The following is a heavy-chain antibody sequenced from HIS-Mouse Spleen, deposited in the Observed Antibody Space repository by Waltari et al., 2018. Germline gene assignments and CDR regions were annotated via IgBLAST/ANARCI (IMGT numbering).Heavy chain of an antibody. D-gene: IGHD6-13*01. CDR2: INPNSGGT. V-gene: IGHV1-2*02. CDR1: GYTFTGYH. CDR3: ASLFDSSPFHDAFDI. J-gene: IGHJ3*02. Sequence: QAQLVQSGAEVKKPGASVKVSCKAPGYTFTGYHLHWVRQASGQGLKWMGWINPNSGGTNYAQKFQGRVTMTRDTSISTAYMELSRLRSDDTAVYYCASLFDSSPFHDAFDIWGQGTMVTVSS.